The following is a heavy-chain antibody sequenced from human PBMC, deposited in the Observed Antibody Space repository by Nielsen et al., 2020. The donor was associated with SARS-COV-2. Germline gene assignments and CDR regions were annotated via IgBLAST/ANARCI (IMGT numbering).Heavy chain of an antibody. D-gene: IGHD2-15*01. CDR1: GYTFTSYA. CDR2: FDPEDGET. Sequence: ASVKVSCKASGYTFTSYAMHWVRQAPGQGLEWMGGFDPEDGETIYAQKFQGRVTMTEDTSTDTAYMELSSLRSEDTAVYYCATDHCSGGSCYSYYYGMDVWGQGTTVTVSS. CDR3: ATDHCSGGSCYSYYYGMDV. V-gene: IGHV1-24*01. J-gene: IGHJ6*02.